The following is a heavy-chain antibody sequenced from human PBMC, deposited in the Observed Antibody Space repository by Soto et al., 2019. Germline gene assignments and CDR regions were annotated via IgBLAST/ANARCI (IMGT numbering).Heavy chain of an antibody. CDR2: ISYDGSNK. J-gene: IGHJ6*02. CDR3: AKVQVPAAVAYYYYGMDV. Sequence: PGGSLRLSCAASGFTFSSYGMHWVRQAPGKGLEWVAVISYDGSNKYYADSVKGRFTISRVNSKNTLYLQMNSLRAEDTAVYYCAKVQVPAAVAYYYYGMDVWGQGTTVTVSS. CDR1: GFTFSSYG. D-gene: IGHD2-2*01. V-gene: IGHV3-30*18.